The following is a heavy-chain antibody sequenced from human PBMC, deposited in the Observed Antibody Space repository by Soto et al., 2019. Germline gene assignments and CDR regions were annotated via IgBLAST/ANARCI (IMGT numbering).Heavy chain of an antibody. V-gene: IGHV1-69*06. J-gene: IGHJ6*02. CDR1: GGTFSSNS. D-gene: IGHD3-16*01. CDR2: IIPLFGTT. CDR3: ARAVLSSSRPSYYEYGMDV. Sequence: QVQLVQSGAEVKRPGSSVKVSCKASGGTFSSNSINWVRQAPGHGLEWMGSIIPLFGTTDYAQNFQGRVTISADKFTNTAYMELSILRSEDTAVYFCARAVLSSSRPSYYEYGMDVWGQGTTVTVSS.